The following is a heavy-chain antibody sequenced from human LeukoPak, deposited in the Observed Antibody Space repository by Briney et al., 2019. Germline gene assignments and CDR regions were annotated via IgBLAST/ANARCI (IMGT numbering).Heavy chain of an antibody. D-gene: IGHD3-22*01. V-gene: IGHV3-64*01. Sequence: HPGGSLRLSFAASGFTFRSYGMHWVRQASGKGLEYVSAISSNGGRTYYAISVKGRFTISRDNSRNTLYLQMGSLRDEDMAVYYCATYYYDSGGFHFHHWGQGTLVTVSS. CDR3: ATYYYDSGGFHFHH. CDR1: GFTFRSYG. J-gene: IGHJ1*01. CDR2: ISSNGGRT.